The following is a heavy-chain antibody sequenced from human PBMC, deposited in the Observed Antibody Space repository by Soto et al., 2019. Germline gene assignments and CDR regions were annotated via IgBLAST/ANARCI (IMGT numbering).Heavy chain of an antibody. CDR2: ISYDGSNK. J-gene: IGHJ4*02. CDR1: GFTFSSYG. D-gene: IGHD3-22*01. CDR3: AKDPSNYYDSSGYQDY. V-gene: IGHV3-30*18. Sequence: GGSLRLSCAASGFTFSSYGMHWVRQAPGKGLEWVAVISYDGSNKYYADSVKGRFTISRDNSKNTLYLQMNSLRAEDTAVYYCAKDPSNYYDSSGYQDYWGQGTLVTVSS.